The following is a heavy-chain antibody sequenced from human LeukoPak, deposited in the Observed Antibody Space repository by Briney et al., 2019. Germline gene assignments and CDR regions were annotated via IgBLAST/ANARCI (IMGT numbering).Heavy chain of an antibody. V-gene: IGHV4-4*07. CDR3: VGVSRIDYGANPEGDV. CDR2: KSVSGHT. Sequence: KSSETLSLTCTVSGGSISNYYWNWIRQPAGKGLEWIGRKSVSGHTNYRSSLESRVTMSVDTSKNQFSLRLNSVTTADTAVYYCVGVSRIDYGANPEGDVWGKGITVIVSS. J-gene: IGHJ6*04. D-gene: IGHD4/OR15-4a*01. CDR1: GGSISNYY.